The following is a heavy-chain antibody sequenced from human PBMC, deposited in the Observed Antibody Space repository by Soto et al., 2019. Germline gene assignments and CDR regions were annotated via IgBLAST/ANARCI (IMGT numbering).Heavy chain of an antibody. CDR1: GFTFSTHA. CDR2: VSFDGSNK. J-gene: IGHJ5*02. CDR3: ARDQTGITTAGGGRIDR. Sequence: GGSLRLSCAASGFTFSTHAMHWVRQAPGKGRECVAIVSFDGSNKYYADSVKGRFTISRDNSKNTPYLQMSGLTPEDTAFYYCARDQTGITTAGGGRIDRWGQGT. D-gene: IGHD6-13*01. V-gene: IGHV3-30-3*01.